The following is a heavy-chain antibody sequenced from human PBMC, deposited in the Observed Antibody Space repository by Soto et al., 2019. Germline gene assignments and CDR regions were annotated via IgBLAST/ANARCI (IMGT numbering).Heavy chain of an antibody. CDR2: INSDGSST. Sequence: GGSLRLSCAASGFTFSSYWMHWVRQAPGKGLVWVSRINSDGSSTSYADSVKGRFTISRDNAKNTLYLQMNSLRAEDTAVYYCARVAYDSSGYYYMDYWGQGTLVTVSS. V-gene: IGHV3-74*01. CDR3: ARVAYDSSGYYYMDY. J-gene: IGHJ4*02. CDR1: GFTFSSYW. D-gene: IGHD3-22*01.